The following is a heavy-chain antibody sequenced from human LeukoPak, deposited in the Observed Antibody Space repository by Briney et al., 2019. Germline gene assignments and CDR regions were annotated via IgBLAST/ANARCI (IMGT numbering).Heavy chain of an antibody. D-gene: IGHD3-10*01. V-gene: IGHV4-39*07. CDR3: ARGAFRIYGSGGYFDY. J-gene: IGHJ4*02. CDR2: IYYSGST. Sequence: SETLSLTCTVSGGSISSSSYYWGWIRQPPGKGLEWIGSIYYSGSTYYNPSLKSRVTISVDTSKNQFSLKLSSVTAADTAVYYCARGAFRIYGSGGYFDYWGQGTLVTVSS. CDR1: GGSISSSSYY.